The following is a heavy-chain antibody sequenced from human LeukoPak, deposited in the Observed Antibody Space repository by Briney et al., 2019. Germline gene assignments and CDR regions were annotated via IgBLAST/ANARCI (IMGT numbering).Heavy chain of an antibody. CDR3: ARPSHHRVVGPFDY. V-gene: IGHV4-31*03. D-gene: IGHD2-15*01. CDR1: GGSISSGGYY. Sequence: SETLSLTCTVSGGSISSGGYYWSWIRQHPGKGLEWIGYIYYSGSTYYNPSLKSRVTISVDTSKNQFSLKLSSVTAADTAVYYCARPSHHRVVGPFDYWGQGTLVTVSS. J-gene: IGHJ4*02. CDR2: IYYSGST.